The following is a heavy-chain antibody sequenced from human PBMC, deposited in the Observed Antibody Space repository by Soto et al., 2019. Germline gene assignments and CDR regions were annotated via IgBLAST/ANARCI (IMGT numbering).Heavy chain of an antibody. CDR3: ARGLITVNSYSGGWYYFDY. CDR1: GGSVSSGSYY. J-gene: IGHJ4*02. V-gene: IGHV4-61*01. Sequence: SETLSLTCTVSGGSVSSGSYYWSWIRQPPGKGLECIGYIYYSGSTNYNPSLKSRVTISVDTSKDQFSLKLSSVTAADTAVYYCARGLITVNSYSGGWYYFDYWGQGTPVTVSS. D-gene: IGHD3-22*01. CDR2: IYYSGST.